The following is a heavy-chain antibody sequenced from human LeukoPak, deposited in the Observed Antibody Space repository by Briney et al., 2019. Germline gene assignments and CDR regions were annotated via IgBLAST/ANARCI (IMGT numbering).Heavy chain of an antibody. CDR3: TTDLGLYSSGWDFDY. CDR2: IKSKTDGGTT. J-gene: IGHJ4*02. D-gene: IGHD6-19*01. Sequence: GGSLRLSCAASGFTFSNAWMSWVRQAPGKGLEWVGRIKSKTDGGTTDYAAPVKGRFTISRDDSKNTLYLQMNSLKTEDTAVYYCTTDLGLYSSGWDFDYWGQGTLVTDSS. CDR1: GFTFSNAW. V-gene: IGHV3-15*01.